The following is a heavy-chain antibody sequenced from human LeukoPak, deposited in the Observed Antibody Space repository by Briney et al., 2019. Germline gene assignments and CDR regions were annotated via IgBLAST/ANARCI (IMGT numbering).Heavy chain of an antibody. D-gene: IGHD2-2*01. J-gene: IGHJ3*02. CDR1: GGPISSGGYY. Sequence: PSLTLSLTCTVSGGPISSGGYYWSWIRQHPGKGLEWIGYLYYSGNTYYNPSLKSRVTISVDTSKNRFSLKLSSVTAADTAVYYCARYCSSTSCYRDSFDIWGQGTMVTV. CDR2: LYYSGNT. V-gene: IGHV4-31*03. CDR3: ARYCSSTSCYRDSFDI.